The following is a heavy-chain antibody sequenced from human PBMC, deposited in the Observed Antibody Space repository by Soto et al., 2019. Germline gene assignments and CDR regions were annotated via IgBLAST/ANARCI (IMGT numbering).Heavy chain of an antibody. Sequence: QVQLQESGPGLVKPSQTLSLTCTVSGGSISSGGYYWSWIRQHPGKGLEWIGYIYYSGSTYYNPSLKSRVTISVDTSKNQFSLKLSSVTAAGTAVYYCARTPPRRVKETDGAASYYPHYFDYWGQGTLVTVSS. D-gene: IGHD3-10*01. CDR3: ARTPPRRVKETDGAASYYPHYFDY. V-gene: IGHV4-31*03. J-gene: IGHJ4*02. CDR2: IYYSGST. CDR1: GGSISSGGYY.